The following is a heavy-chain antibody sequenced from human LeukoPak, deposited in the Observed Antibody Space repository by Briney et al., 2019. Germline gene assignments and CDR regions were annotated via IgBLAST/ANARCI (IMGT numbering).Heavy chain of an antibody. CDR2: IIPILGIA. V-gene: IGHV1-69*04. CDR3: ARDPHLDSGYDLPDY. D-gene: IGHD5-12*01. CDR1: GYTFTSHG. Sequence: GASVKVSCKASGYTFTSHGISWVRQAPGQGLEWMGRIIPILGIANYAQKFQGRVTITADKSTSTAYMELSSLRSEDTAVYYCARDPHLDSGYDLPDYWGQGTLVTVSS. J-gene: IGHJ4*02.